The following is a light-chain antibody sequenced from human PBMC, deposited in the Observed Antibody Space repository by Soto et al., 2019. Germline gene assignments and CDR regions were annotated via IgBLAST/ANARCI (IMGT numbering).Light chain of an antibody. CDR2: DNS. V-gene: IGLV1-44*01. Sequence: QSVLTQPPSASGTPGQRVTISCSGSSSNIGSNTVNWYQQLPGTAPKLLIYDNSRRPSGVPDRFSGSKSDTSASLAITGLQAEDEADYYCQSYDNRLSAWVFGGGTKLTVL. CDR1: SSNIGSNT. J-gene: IGLJ3*02. CDR3: QSYDNRLSAWV.